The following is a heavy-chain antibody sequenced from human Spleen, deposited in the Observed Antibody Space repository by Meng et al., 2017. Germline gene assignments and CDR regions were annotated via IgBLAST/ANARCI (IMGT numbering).Heavy chain of an antibody. CDR1: GFSLITDEVG. J-gene: IGHJ3*02. CDR3: AHTLLGPFDI. D-gene: IGHD1-26*01. CDR2: IYWDDDK. Sequence: SCPTLVKPTHTLTLTCTFSGFSLITDEVGVGWIRQPPGKALEWLALIYWDDDKRYSPSLKSRLTITKDTSKNQVLLTMTNVDPVDTATYYCAHTLLGPFDIWGQGTMVTVSS. V-gene: IGHV2-5*02.